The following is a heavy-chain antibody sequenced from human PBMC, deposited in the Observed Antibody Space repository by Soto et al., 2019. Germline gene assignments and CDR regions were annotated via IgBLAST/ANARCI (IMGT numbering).Heavy chain of an antibody. CDR1: GYTLTSYS. J-gene: IGHJ4*02. V-gene: IGHV1-3*04. Sequence: GASVKVSCKASGYTLTSYSMHWVRQAPGQGLEWMGWINTGNGNTKYSQQFQGRVTMTRDTSASTAYMELSSLRSEDTAVYYCARDLSYVYCSKGVCCRVDYWGQGTLVTVSS. CDR2: INTGNGNT. D-gene: IGHD2-8*01. CDR3: ARDLSYVYCSKGVCCRVDY.